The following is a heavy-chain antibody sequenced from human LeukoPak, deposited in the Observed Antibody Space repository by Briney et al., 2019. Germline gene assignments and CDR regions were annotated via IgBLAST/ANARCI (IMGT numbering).Heavy chain of an antibody. CDR1: GGSISSYY. D-gene: IGHD3-10*01. Sequence: SETLSLTCTVSGGSISSYYWSWIRQPPGKGLEWIGEINHSGSTNYNPSLKSRVTISVDTSKNQFSLKLSSVTAADTAVYYCARRYAYYGNMVRGVIPLKYFHNWGQGTLVTVSS. CDR2: INHSGST. CDR3: ARRYAYYGNMVRGVIPLKYFHN. J-gene: IGHJ4*02. V-gene: IGHV4-34*01.